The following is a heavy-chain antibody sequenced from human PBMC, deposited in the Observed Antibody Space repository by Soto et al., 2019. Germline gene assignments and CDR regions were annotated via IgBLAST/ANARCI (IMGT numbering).Heavy chain of an antibody. CDR2: IYYSGST. V-gene: IGHV4-39*01. Sequence: PSETLSLTCTVSGGSISSSSYYWGWIRQPPGKGLEWIGSIYYSGSTYYNPSLKSRVTISVDTSKNQFSLKLSSVTAADTAVYYCARIVVVAAKSRRYNWFDPWGQGTLVTVSS. D-gene: IGHD2-15*01. CDR1: GGSISSSSYY. CDR3: ARIVVVAAKSRRYNWFDP. J-gene: IGHJ5*02.